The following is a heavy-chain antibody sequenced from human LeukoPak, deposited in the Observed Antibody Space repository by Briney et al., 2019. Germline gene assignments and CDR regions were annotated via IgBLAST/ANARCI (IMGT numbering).Heavy chain of an antibody. CDR1: GFTFSSYA. D-gene: IGHD2-2*02. Sequence: GGSLRLSCAASGFTFSSYAMSWVRQAPGKGLEWVSAISGSGGSTYYADSVKGRFTISRDNSKNTLYLQMNSLRAEDTAVYYCARVVVPAAIPFCYYMDVWGKGTTVTVSS. V-gene: IGHV3-23*01. CDR3: ARVVVPAAIPFCYYMDV. CDR2: ISGSGGST. J-gene: IGHJ6*03.